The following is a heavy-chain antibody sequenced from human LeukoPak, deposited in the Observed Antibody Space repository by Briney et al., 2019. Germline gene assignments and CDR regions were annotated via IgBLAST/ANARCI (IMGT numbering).Heavy chain of an antibody. CDR3: ARDPGGYCSGGSCFVPYYFDY. CDR1: GGTFSSYA. Sequence: PVKVSCKASGGTFSSYAISWVRQAPGQGLEWMGRIIPIFGAANYAQKFQGRVTITTDESTSTAYMELSSLRSEDTAVYYCARDPGGYCSGGSCFVPYYFDYWGQGTLVTVSS. CDR2: IIPIFGAA. D-gene: IGHD2-15*01. V-gene: IGHV1-69*05. J-gene: IGHJ4*02.